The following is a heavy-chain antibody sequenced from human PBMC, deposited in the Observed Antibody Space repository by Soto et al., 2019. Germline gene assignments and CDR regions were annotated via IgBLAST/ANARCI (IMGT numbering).Heavy chain of an antibody. CDR2: IYSTGST. CDR1: GGSITNYY. J-gene: IGHJ4*02. D-gene: IGHD6-19*01. CDR3: ARWAAGTRFFDF. Sequence: PSETLSLTCTVSGGSITNYYWSWIRQPPGKGLEWIGYIYSTGSTNYNPSLQSRVTISVDTSKNQFSLNLRSLTAADTAVYYCARWAAGTRFFDFWGQGTLVTVSS. V-gene: IGHV4-59*08.